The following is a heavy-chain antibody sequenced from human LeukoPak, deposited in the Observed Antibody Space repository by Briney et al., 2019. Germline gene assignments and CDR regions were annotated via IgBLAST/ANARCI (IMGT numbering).Heavy chain of an antibody. CDR3: ARRQVICTSCSLQFDP. V-gene: IGHV1-18*01. CDR2: ISAYNGNT. J-gene: IGHJ5*02. Sequence: ASVKVSCKASGYTFTSYGISWVRQAPGQGLEWMGWISAYNGNTNYAQKLQGRVTMTTDTSTSTAYMELRRLRSDDTAVYYCARRQVICTSCSLQFDPWGQGTLVTVSS. CDR1: GYTFTSYG. D-gene: IGHD2-2*01.